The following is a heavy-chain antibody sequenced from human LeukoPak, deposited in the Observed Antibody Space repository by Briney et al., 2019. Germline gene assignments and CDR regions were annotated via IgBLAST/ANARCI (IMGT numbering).Heavy chain of an antibody. J-gene: IGHJ4*02. V-gene: IGHV3-74*03. D-gene: IGHD2-2*01. CDR3: ARDWYHAIDY. CDR1: GFSVSSNY. Sequence: GGSLRLSCAASGFSVSSNYMSWVRQAPGQGLVWVARITSDGTIISYAESVKGRFTISRDNAKNTLYLQMNSLRVDDTAVYYCARDWYHAIDYWGQGTLVTVSS. CDR2: ITSDGTII.